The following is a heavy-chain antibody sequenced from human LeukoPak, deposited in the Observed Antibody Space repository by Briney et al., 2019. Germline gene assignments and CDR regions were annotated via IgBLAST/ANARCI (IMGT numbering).Heavy chain of an antibody. Sequence: PGGSLRLSCAASGFTFSSYAMSWVRQAPGKGLEWVSAISGSGGSTYYADSVKGRFTISRDNSKNTLYLQMNSLRAEDTAIYYCAKKSHSSGNFNYFDYWGQGTLVPVSS. CDR3: AKKSHSSGNFNYFDY. CDR1: GFTFSSYA. CDR2: ISGSGGST. V-gene: IGHV3-23*01. D-gene: IGHD6-19*01. J-gene: IGHJ4*02.